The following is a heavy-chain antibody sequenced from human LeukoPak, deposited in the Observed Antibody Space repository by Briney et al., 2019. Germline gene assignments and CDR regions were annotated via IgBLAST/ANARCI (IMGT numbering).Heavy chain of an antibody. Sequence: PGGSLRLSCAASGFIFKNYWMHWVRQAPGKGLVWVARIDHDGTDITYGDSVKGRFTISRDNAKNTLYLQMNSLRAEDTAVYYCVRGPYTSSRFDSWGQGTLVTVSS. CDR3: VRGPYTSSRFDS. CDR2: IDHDGTDI. D-gene: IGHD6-13*01. J-gene: IGHJ4*02. CDR1: GFIFKNYW. V-gene: IGHV3-74*03.